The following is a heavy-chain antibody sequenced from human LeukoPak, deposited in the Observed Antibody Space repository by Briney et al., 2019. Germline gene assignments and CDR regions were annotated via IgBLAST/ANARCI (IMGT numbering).Heavy chain of an antibody. CDR3: ARQYYDNTGYYYFDY. D-gene: IGHD3-22*01. CDR2: MYYSGST. V-gene: IGHV4-39*01. J-gene: IGHJ4*02. CDR1: GGSITGSSYY. Sequence: SETLSLTCTVSGGSITGSSYYWGWIRQPQGKGLEWIGSMYYSGSTYYNPSLKSRLTISVDTSKNQFSLKLTSVTAADTAVYYCARQYYDNTGYYYFDYWGQGTLVTVSS.